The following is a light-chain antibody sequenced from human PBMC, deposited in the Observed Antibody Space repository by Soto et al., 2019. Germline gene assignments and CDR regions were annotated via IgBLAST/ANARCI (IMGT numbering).Light chain of an antibody. V-gene: IGLV2-11*01. CDR2: DVS. CDR3: CSYAGSYTFV. J-gene: IGLJ1*01. Sequence: QSALTQPRSVSGSPGQSVTISCTGTSSDVGGYNYVSWYQQHPGKAPKLMLYDVSERPSGVPDRFSGSKSGNTASLTISGLQAEDEADYYCCSYAGSYTFVFAPGTKLTVL. CDR1: SSDVGGYNY.